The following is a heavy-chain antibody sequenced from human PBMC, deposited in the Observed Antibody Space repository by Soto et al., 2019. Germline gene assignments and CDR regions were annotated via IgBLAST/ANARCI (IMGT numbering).Heavy chain of an antibody. J-gene: IGHJ4*02. Sequence: ASLKVSCNASGYTFTSYYMHWVRQAPGQGLEWMGIINPSGGSTSYAQKFQGRVTMTRDTSTSTVYMELSSLRSEDTAVYYCARVIQGYCSGGSCYYFDYWGQGTLVTVSS. CDR3: ARVIQGYCSGGSCYYFDY. D-gene: IGHD2-15*01. V-gene: IGHV1-46*03. CDR2: INPSGGST. CDR1: GYTFTSYY.